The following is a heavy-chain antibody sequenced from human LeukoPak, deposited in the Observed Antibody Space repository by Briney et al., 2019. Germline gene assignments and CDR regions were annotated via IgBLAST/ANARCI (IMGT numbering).Heavy chain of an antibody. J-gene: IGHJ4*02. V-gene: IGHV4-38-2*02. D-gene: IGHD6-13*01. CDR1: GYSISSGYY. CDR3: ARGLGRQQLVSPFDY. Sequence: SGTLSLTCTVSGYSISSGYYWGWIRQPPGKGLEWLASIYHSGTIYYNPSLKSRVTISVDTSKNQFSLKLTSVTAADTAVYYCARGLGRQQLVSPFDYWGQGTLVTVSS. CDR2: IYHSGTI.